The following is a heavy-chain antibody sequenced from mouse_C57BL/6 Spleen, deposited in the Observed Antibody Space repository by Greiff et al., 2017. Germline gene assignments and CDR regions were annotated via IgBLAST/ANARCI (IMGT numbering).Heavy chain of an antibody. CDR3: AKNGHYGSSHWYFDV. CDR2: IWRGGST. J-gene: IGHJ1*03. V-gene: IGHV2-5*01. Sequence: QVQLKQSGPGLVQPSQSLSITCTVSGFSLTSYGVHWVRQSPGKGLEWLGVIWRGGSTDYNAAFMSRLSITKDNSKSQVFFKMNSLQADDTAIYYCAKNGHYGSSHWYFDVWGTGTTVTVSS. D-gene: IGHD1-1*01. CDR1: GFSLTSYG.